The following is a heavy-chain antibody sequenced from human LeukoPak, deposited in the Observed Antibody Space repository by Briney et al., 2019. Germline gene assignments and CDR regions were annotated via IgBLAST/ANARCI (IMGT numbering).Heavy chain of an antibody. CDR3: ARDRARYCGGGRCWNFDY. Sequence: GGSLRLSCAASGFTFSDYYMSWIRQAPGKGLEWVSYISSSSSYTNYADSVKGRFTISRDNAKNSLYLQMNSLRAEDTAVYYCARDRARYCGGGRCWNFDYWGQETLVTVSS. V-gene: IGHV3-11*06. CDR2: ISSSSSYT. CDR1: GFTFSDYY. D-gene: IGHD2-15*01. J-gene: IGHJ4*02.